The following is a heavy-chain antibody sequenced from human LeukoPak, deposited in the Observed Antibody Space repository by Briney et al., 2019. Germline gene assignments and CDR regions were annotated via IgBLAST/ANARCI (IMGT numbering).Heavy chain of an antibody. J-gene: IGHJ6*02. D-gene: IGHD4-17*01. CDR1: GFTFSTYG. CDR3: AKGSAYGDYYYYGMDV. Sequence: GGSLRLSCAASGFTFSTYGKHWVRQAPGKGLEWVAVISYDGRNQYYADSVKGRFTISRDNSENTLYLQMNSLIPEDTAVYYCAKGSAYGDYYYYGMDVWGQGTTVTVSS. V-gene: IGHV3-30*18. CDR2: ISYDGRNQ.